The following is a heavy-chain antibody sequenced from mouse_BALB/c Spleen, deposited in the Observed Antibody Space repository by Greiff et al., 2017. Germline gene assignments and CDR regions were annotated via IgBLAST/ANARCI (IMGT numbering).Heavy chain of an antibody. D-gene: IGHD1-1*01. CDR1: GFSLTGYG. V-gene: IGHV2-6-7*01. CDR3: ARVGSSSHWYFDV. CDR2: IWGDGST. J-gene: IGHJ1*01. Sequence: VQLVESGPGLVAPSQSLSITCTVSGFSLTGYGVNWVRQPPGKGLEWLGMIWGDGSTDYNSALKSRLSISKDNSKSQVFLKMNSLQTDDTARYYCARVGSSSHWYFDVWGAGTTVTVSS.